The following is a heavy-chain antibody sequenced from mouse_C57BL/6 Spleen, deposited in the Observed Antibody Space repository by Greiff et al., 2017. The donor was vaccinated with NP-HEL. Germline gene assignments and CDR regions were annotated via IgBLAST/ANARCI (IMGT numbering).Heavy chain of an antibody. V-gene: IGHV1-50*01. CDR2: IDPSDSYT. Sequence: QVQLQQPGAELVKPGASVKLSCKASGYTFTSYWMQWVKQRPGQGLEWIGEIDPSDSYTNYNQKFKGKATLTVDTSSSTAYMQLSSLTSEDSAVYCCARDYYGSYYFDYWGQGTTLTVSS. CDR1: GYTFTSYW. J-gene: IGHJ2*01. D-gene: IGHD1-1*01. CDR3: ARDYYGSYYFDY.